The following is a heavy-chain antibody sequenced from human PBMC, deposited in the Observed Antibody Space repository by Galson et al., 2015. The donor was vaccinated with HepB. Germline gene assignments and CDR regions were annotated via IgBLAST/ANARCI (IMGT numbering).Heavy chain of an antibody. J-gene: IGHJ4*02. D-gene: IGHD3-22*01. V-gene: IGHV3-23*01. CDR1: GLPFSGDA. CDR3: ANFHVTTIVDPHY. Sequence: SLRLSCAASGLPFSGDAMSWIRQAPGKGHEWVSGISFIGAITNYRDSVKGRFTISRDNSKNALDLQMNNLRAEDPALDYCANFHVTTIVDPHYWGQGALGTVSS. CDR2: ISFIGAIT.